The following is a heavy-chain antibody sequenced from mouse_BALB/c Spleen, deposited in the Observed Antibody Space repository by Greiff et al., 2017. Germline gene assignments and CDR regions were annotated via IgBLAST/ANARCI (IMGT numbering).Heavy chain of an antibody. CDR3: ARSEFITTVVATDY. CDR2: INPSTGYT. D-gene: IGHD1-1*01. CDR1: GYTFTSYW. V-gene: IGHV1-7*01. J-gene: IGHJ2*01. Sequence: VQLQQSGAELAKPGASVKMSCKASGYTFTSYWMHWVKQRPGQGLEWIGYINPSTGYTEYNQKFKDKATLTADKSSSTAYMQLSSLTSEDSAVYYCARSEFITTVVATDYWGQGTTLTVSS.